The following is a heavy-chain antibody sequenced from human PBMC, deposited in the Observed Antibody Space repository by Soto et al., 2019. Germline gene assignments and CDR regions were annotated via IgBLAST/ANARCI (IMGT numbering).Heavy chain of an antibody. Sequence: LRLSCAASGFTISNYGMHWVRQAPGKGLEWVAVISYDGTITYYADSVKGRFTISRGNSKNTLYLQMNSLRTEDTAVYYCATTRVGPCSSSICFSGIFDGMDVWGQGTTVTVSS. CDR3: ATTRVGPCSSSICFSGIFDGMDV. J-gene: IGHJ6*02. D-gene: IGHD2-2*01. V-gene: IGHV3-30-3*01. CDR2: ISYDGTIT. CDR1: GFTISNYG.